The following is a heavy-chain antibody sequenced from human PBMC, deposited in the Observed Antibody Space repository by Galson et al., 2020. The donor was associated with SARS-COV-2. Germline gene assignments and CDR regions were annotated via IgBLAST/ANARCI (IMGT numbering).Heavy chain of an antibody. Sequence: SLKISCVASGFRFDDYAMHWVRQVPGKGLEWVSGISWNSGKIAYADSVKGRFTISRDNAKNSLYLQMSSLRTEDTALYYCAKDMGSYGDLRYYFEYWGQGILVTVSS. V-gene: IGHV3-9*01. CDR3: AKDMGSYGDLRYYFEY. J-gene: IGHJ4*02. CDR2: ISWNSGKI. D-gene: IGHD2-21*02. CDR1: GFRFDDYA.